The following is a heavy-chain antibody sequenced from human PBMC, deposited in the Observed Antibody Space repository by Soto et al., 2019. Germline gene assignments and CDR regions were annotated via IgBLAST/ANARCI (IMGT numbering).Heavy chain of an antibody. CDR2: INHSGST. J-gene: IGHJ6*03. CDR1: GGSFSGYY. V-gene: IGHV4-34*01. Sequence: PSETLSLTCAVYGGSFSGYYWSWIRQPPGKGLEWIGEINHSGSTNYNPSLKGRVTISVDTSKNQFSLKLSSVTAADTAVYYCARGTLGYCSSTSCYYYYYYMDVWGKGTTVTVSS. D-gene: IGHD2-2*01. CDR3: ARGTLGYCSSTSCYYYYYYMDV.